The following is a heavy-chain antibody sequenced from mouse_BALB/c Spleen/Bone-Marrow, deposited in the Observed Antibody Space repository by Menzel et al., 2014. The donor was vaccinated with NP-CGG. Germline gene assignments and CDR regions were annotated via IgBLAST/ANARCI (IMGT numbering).Heavy chain of an antibody. J-gene: IGHJ2*01. Sequence: EAHLVESGGGLVKPGGSLKLSCAASGFAFSSYDMSWVRQTPDTVKGRFTISRDNAKNTLYLQMSSLKSEDTAMYYCAREVLRDYFDYWGQGTTLTVSS. CDR1: GFAFSSYD. V-gene: IGHV5-12-1*01. D-gene: IGHD1-1*01. CDR3: AREVLRDYFDY.